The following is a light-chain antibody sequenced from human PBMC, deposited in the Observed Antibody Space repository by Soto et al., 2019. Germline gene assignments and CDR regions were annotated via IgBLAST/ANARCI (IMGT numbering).Light chain of an antibody. CDR1: ALPKEY. J-gene: IGLJ2*01. V-gene: IGLV3-25*02. CDR2: KDR. Sequence: SYELTHPPSVSVSPGQTARITCTGHALPKEYAYWYQQKPGQAPLLMIYKDRERPSGIPERFSGSHSGTTVTLTISGVQAEDEADYYCQSADNGGTYVIFGGGTK. CDR3: QSADNGGTYVI.